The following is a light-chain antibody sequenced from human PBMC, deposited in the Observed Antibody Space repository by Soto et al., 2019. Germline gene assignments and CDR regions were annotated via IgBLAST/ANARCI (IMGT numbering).Light chain of an antibody. CDR3: QQYTQALWT. V-gene: IGKV3-20*01. CDR1: QSVSDSQ. J-gene: IGKJ1*01. CDR2: GVS. Sequence: EIVLTQSPGTLSLSPRERATLSCRTSQSVSDSQLAWYQQKPGQAPRLLIYGVSSRATTIPDRFSGSGSGTDFTLTINRVEPEDFAVYYCQQYTQALWTFGPGTKVEIK.